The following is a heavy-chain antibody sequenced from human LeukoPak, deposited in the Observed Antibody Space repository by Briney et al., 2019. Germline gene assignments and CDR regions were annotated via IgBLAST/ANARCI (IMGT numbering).Heavy chain of an antibody. CDR3: ATLMGYSGSSLDY. D-gene: IGHD1-26*01. Sequence: SGGSLRLSCAASGFTFSSYAMSWVRQAPGKGLEWVSAISGSGGSTYYADSVKGRFTISRDNSKNTLYLQMNSLRAEDTAVYYCATLMGYSGSSLDYWGQGTLVTVSS. CDR2: ISGSGGST. V-gene: IGHV3-23*01. J-gene: IGHJ4*02. CDR1: GFTFSSYA.